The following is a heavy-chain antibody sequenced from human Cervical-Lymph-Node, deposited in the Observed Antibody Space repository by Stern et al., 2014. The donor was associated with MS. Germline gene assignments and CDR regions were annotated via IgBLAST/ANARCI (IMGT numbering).Heavy chain of an antibody. CDR3: AGALYHCRGGSCYSGQSNNYYYNGMDV. J-gene: IGHJ6*02. CDR1: GGSISNSAYH. V-gene: IGHV4-31*03. D-gene: IGHD2-15*01. Sequence: QVQLQESGPGLVKPSQTLSLTCTVSGGSISNSAYHWTWIRQHPGKGLEWIGYIYYSGNTDYNPSLKSRVTISLDTSKNQFFLKLNSVTAADAAVYYCAGALYHCRGGSCYSGQSNNYYYNGMDVWGQGTTVTVSS. CDR2: IYYSGNT.